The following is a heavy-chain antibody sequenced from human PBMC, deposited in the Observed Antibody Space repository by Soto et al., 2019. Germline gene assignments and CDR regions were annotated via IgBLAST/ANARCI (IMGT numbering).Heavy chain of an antibody. CDR1: GYSLTSYG. CDR3: ARVSHRTPHFDY. D-gene: IGHD2-2*01. J-gene: IGHJ4*02. CDR2: ISAYNGNT. Sequence: QVQLVQSGAEVKKPGASVKVSCKASGYSLTSYGISWVRQAPGQGLEWMGWISAYNGNTNYAQKLQGRVTMTTDKSTSIAYKELRSLRSDDTAVYYCARVSHRTPHFDYWGQGTLVTVSS. V-gene: IGHV1-18*01.